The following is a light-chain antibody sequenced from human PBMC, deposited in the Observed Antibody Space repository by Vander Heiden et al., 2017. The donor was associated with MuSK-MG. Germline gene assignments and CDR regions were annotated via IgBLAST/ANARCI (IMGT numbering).Light chain of an antibody. CDR3: QQRSSWPQT. CDR1: QTVGSY. CDR2: DVS. J-gene: IGKJ1*01. Sequence: EIVLTQSPATLSLSPGERATLSCRASQTVGSYLAWYQQRPAQPPRLLIYDVSNRAAGIPARFRGSGSGTDFTLTITSLEPEDFAVYFCQQRSSWPQTFGLGTKVEV. V-gene: IGKV3-11*01.